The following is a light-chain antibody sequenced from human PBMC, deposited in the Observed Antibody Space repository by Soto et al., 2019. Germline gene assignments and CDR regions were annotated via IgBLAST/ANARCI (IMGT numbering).Light chain of an antibody. CDR2: DVS. CDR3: CSYTSSDTYG. CDR1: SSDVGGYDF. V-gene: IGLV2-14*01. J-gene: IGLJ1*01. Sequence: QSALTQPASVSGSPGQSITISCTGTSSDVGGYDFVSWYQQHPGKAPKVMIYDVSNRPSGVSNRFSGSKSGNTASLTISGLQAEDEADYYCCSYTSSDTYGFGTGTKVTVL.